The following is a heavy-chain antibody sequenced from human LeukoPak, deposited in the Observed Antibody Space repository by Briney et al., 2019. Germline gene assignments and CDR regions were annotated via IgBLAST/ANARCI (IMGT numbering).Heavy chain of an antibody. CDR2: INPNSGGT. J-gene: IGHJ4*02. CDR1: GGTFTGYY. CDR3: ARDRIAVAPYYFDY. D-gene: IGHD6-19*01. V-gene: IGHV1-2*02. Sequence: ASVKVSCKASGGTFTGYYMHWVRQAPGQGLEWMGWINPNSGGTNYAQKFQGRVTITADKSTSTAYMELSSLRSEDTAVYYCARDRIAVAPYYFDYWGQGTLVTVSS.